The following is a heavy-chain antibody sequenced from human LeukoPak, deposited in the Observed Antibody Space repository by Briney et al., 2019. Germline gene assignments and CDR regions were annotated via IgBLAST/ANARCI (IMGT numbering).Heavy chain of an antibody. CDR2: ISAYNGNT. D-gene: IGHD6-19*01. CDR1: GYTFTSYG. J-gene: IGHJ4*02. CDR3: ARDRRVAVAGLRIDY. Sequence: ASVKVSCKASGYTFTSYGISWVRQAPGRGLEWMGWISAYNGNTNYAQKLQGRVTMTTDTSTSTAYMELRSLRSDDTAVYYCARDRRVAVAGLRIDYWGQGTLVTVSS. V-gene: IGHV1-18*01.